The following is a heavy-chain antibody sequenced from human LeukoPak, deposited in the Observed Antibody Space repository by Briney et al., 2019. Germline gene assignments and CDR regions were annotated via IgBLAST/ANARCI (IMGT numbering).Heavy chain of an antibody. D-gene: IGHD6-19*01. CDR1: GGSISSGTYY. V-gene: IGHV4-61*02. J-gene: IGHJ4*02. CDR2: MYTSGST. Sequence: SETLSLTCTVSGGSISSGTYYWSWIRQPAGKGPEWIGRMYTSGSTNYNPSLKSRVTILVDTSKNQFSLKLRSVTAADTAVYYCARANYIAVAGYFDYWGQGTLVTVSS. CDR3: ARANYIAVAGYFDY.